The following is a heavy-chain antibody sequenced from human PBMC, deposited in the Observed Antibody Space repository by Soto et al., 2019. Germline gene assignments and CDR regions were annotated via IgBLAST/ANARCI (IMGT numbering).Heavy chain of an antibody. J-gene: IGHJ3*02. CDR3: ARDLEWRGSFDI. CDR1: GYTFTGYY. D-gene: IGHD3-3*01. V-gene: IGHV1-2*02. Sequence: ASVKVSCKASGYTFTGYYMHWVRQAPGQGLEWMGWINSNSGGTKYAQKFQGRVTMTRDTSISTAYMELRRLRSDDTAVYYCARDLEWRGSFDIWGQGTMVTVSS. CDR2: INSNSGGT.